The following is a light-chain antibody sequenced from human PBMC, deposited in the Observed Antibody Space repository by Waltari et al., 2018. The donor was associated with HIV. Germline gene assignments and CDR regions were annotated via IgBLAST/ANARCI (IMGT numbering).Light chain of an antibody. CDR2: EVS. V-gene: IGLV2-14*01. CDR1: SRHVGGYNA. Sequence: QSALTQPASVSGSPGQSISISCPGTSRHVGGYNAVSWYQQHPAKAPKLVILEVSNRPSGVSNRFSGSKSGNRASLTISGLQAEDEAYYYCSSYTSSDTVVFGGGTKVTVL. J-gene: IGLJ2*01. CDR3: SSYTSSDTVV.